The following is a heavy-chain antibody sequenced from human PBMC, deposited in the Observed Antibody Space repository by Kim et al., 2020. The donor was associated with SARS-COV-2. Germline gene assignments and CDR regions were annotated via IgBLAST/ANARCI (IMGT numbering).Heavy chain of an antibody. J-gene: IGHJ6*02. V-gene: IGHV4-31*02. Sequence: HPPLQSRVTISVDTSKNQFSLQLSSVTAADTAVYYCARDRQQLVRNGMDVWGQGTTVTVSS. D-gene: IGHD6-13*01. CDR3: ARDRQQLVRNGMDV.